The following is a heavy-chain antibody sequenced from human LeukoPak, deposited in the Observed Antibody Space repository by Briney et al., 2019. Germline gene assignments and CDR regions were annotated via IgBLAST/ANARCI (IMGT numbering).Heavy chain of an antibody. CDR2: IWYDGSNK. CDR1: GFTFSNFA. CDR3: AREGQQQLGLDY. D-gene: IGHD6-13*01. J-gene: IGHJ4*02. Sequence: PGGSLRLSCTTSGFTFSNFAMHWVRQAPGKGLEWVAVIWYDGSNKYYADSVKGRFTISRDNSKNTLYLQMNSLRAEDTAVYYCAREGQQQLGLDYWGQGTLVTVSS. V-gene: IGHV3-33*08.